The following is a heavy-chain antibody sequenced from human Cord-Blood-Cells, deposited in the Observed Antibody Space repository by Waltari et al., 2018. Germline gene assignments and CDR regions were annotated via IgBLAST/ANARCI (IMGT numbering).Heavy chain of an antibody. Sequence: EVQLVESGGGLVKPGGSLRLSCAASGFTFSSYSMNWVRQAPGKGLECVSSISRSSSYIYYADSVKGRFTISRDNAKNSLYLQMNSLRAEDTAVYYCASIAAAGHDYWGQGTLVTVSS. V-gene: IGHV3-21*01. CDR2: ISRSSSYI. J-gene: IGHJ4*02. D-gene: IGHD6-13*01. CDR1: GFTFSSYS. CDR3: ASIAAAGHDY.